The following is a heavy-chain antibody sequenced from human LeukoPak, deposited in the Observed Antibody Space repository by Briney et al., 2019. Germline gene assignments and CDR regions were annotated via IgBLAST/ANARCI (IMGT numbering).Heavy chain of an antibody. CDR2: IYYSGST. CDR3: ARHEEPGYYDILTGYYKTTTTYYYYGMDV. CDR1: GGSISSYY. J-gene: IGHJ6*02. D-gene: IGHD3-9*01. Sequence: KPSETLFLTCTVSGGSISSYYWSWIRQPPGKGLEWIGYIYYSGSTSYNPSLKSRVTISVDTSKNQFSLKLSSVTAADTAVYYCARHEEPGYYDILTGYYKTTTTYYYYGMDVWGQGTTVTVSS. V-gene: IGHV4-59*08.